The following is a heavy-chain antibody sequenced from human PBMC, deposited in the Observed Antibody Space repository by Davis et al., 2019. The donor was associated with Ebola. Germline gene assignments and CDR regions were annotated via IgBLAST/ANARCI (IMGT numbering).Heavy chain of an antibody. J-gene: IGHJ6*02. V-gene: IGHV4-34*01. CDR1: GGSFSGYY. CDR3: ARFPVVTSNYYYYGMDV. Sequence: SETLSLTCAVYGGSFSGYYWSWIRQPPGNGLEWIGEINHSGSTNYNPSLKSRVTISVDTSKNQFSLKLSSVTAADTAVYYCARFPVVTSNYYYYGMDVWGQGTTVTVSS. D-gene: IGHD4-23*01. CDR2: INHSGST.